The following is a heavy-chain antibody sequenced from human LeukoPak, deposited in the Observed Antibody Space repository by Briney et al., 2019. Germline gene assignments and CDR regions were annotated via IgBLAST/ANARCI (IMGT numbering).Heavy chain of an antibody. J-gene: IGHJ4*02. V-gene: IGHV4-39*01. CDR3: ARLRYCSSTSCKYFDY. D-gene: IGHD2-2*01. CDR2: IYYSGST. Sequence: PSETLSLTCTVSGGSISSSSYYWGWIRQPPGKGLEWIGSIYYSGSTYYNPSLKSRVTISVHTSKNQFSLKLSSVTAADTAVYYCARLRYCSSTSCKYFDYWGQGTLVTVSS. CDR1: GGSISSSSYY.